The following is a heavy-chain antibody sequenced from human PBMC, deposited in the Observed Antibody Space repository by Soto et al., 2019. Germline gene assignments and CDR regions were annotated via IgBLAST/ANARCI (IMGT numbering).Heavy chain of an antibody. CDR3: ARLYYDFWSGTPNWLDP. Sequence: PSETLSLTCTVSGGSISSGDYYWSWIRQPPGKGLEWIGYIYYSGSTYYNPSLKSRVTISVDTSKNQFSLKLSSVTAADTAVYYCARLYYDFWSGTPNWLDPWGQGTLVTVSS. CDR1: GGSISSGDYY. J-gene: IGHJ5*02. D-gene: IGHD3-3*01. V-gene: IGHV4-30-4*01. CDR2: IYYSGST.